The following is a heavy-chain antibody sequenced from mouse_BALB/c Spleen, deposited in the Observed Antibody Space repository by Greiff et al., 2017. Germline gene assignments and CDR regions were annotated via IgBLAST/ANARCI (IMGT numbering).Heavy chain of an antibody. Sequence: EVKVEASGGGLVQPGGSLKLSCAASGFTFSSYTMSWVRQTPEKRLEWVAYISNGGGSTYYPDTVKGRFTISRDNAKNTLYLQMSSLKSEDTAMYYCARELEMYYAMDYWGQGTSVTVSS. CDR1: GFTFSSYT. D-gene: IGHD4-1*01. V-gene: IGHV5-12-2*01. J-gene: IGHJ4*01. CDR3: ARELEMYYAMDY. CDR2: ISNGGGST.